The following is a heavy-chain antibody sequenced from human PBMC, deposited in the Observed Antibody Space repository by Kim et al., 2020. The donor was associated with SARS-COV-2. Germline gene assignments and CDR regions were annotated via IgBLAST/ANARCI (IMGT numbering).Heavy chain of an antibody. CDR2: IYYSGST. J-gene: IGHJ4*02. Sequence: SETLSLTCTVSGGSISSSSYYWGWIRHPPGKGLEWIGSIYYSGSTYYNPSLKSRVTISVDTSKNQFSLKLSSVTAADTAVYYCARHEMATNSPTHWGQGTLVTVSS. V-gene: IGHV4-39*01. D-gene: IGHD5-12*01. CDR3: ARHEMATNSPTH. CDR1: GGSISSSSYY.